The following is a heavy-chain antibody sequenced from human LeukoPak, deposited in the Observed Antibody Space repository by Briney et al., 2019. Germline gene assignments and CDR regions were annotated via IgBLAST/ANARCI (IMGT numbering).Heavy chain of an antibody. CDR3: ARQDSSGWYGGVGLDY. Sequence: ASVKVSCKASGYTFTGYYMHWVRQAHGQGLEWMGWINPNSGGTNYAQKFQGRVTMTRDTSISTAYMELSRLRSDDTAVYYCARQDSSGWYGGVGLDYWGQGTLVTVSS. CDR2: INPNSGGT. J-gene: IGHJ4*02. V-gene: IGHV1-2*02. CDR1: GYTFTGYY. D-gene: IGHD6-19*01.